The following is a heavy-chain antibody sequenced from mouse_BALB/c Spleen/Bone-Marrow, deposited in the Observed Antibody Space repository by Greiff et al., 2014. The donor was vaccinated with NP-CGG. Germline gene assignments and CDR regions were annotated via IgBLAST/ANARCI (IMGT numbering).Heavy chain of an antibody. V-gene: IGHV1S56*01. CDR2: IYPGNVNT. D-gene: IGHD1-1*01. CDR3: ARDYYGSSSFAY. CDR1: GYTFTSYY. J-gene: IGHJ3*01. Sequence: QLKESGPELVKPGASVRISCKASGYTFTSYYIHWVKQRPGQGLEXIGWIYPGNVNTKYNEKFKGKATLTADKSSSTAYMQLSSLTSEDSAVYFCARDYYGSSSFAYWGQGTLVTVSA.